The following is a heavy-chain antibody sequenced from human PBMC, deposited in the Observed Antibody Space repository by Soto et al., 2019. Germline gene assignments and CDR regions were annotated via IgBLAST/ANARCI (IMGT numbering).Heavy chain of an antibody. J-gene: IGHJ2*01. Sequence: QVQLQESGPGLVKPSETQSLTCTVSGGSICSYYWSWIRQPPGKGLEWIGYIYYSGSTNYNPSLKSRVTISVDTSKNQFSLKLSSVTAADTAVYYCARFNWYFDIWGRGTLVTVSS. CDR2: IYYSGST. V-gene: IGHV4-59*08. CDR3: ARFNWYFDI. CDR1: GGSICSYY.